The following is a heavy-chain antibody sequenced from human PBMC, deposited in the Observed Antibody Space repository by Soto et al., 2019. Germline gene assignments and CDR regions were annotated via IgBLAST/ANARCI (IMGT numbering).Heavy chain of an antibody. CDR3: AIGRGGYYFYDY. D-gene: IGHD1-26*01. V-gene: IGHV4-59*01. J-gene: IGHJ4*02. Sequence: SETLSLTCTVSGGFMTNYYWNWIRQTPGKAPEWIAYIYYNGITNYNPSLKSRATISVDTPKNQFSLKLNSVTAADTAMYYCAIGRGGYYFYDYWDQGALVTVSS. CDR1: GGFMTNYY. CDR2: IYYNGIT.